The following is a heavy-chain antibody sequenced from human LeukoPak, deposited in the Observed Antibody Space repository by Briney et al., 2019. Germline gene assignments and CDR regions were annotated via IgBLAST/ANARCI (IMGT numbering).Heavy chain of an antibody. J-gene: IGHJ4*02. CDR1: GFTFSTYW. CDR3: ARDPDIGTTDY. CDR2: INEDGGEE. Sequence: GGSLRLSCAASGFTFSTYWMSWVRQAPGTRLEWVANINEDGGEEYYVDSVKGRFTISRDNARNSLYLQMNSLRAEDTAVYYCARDPDIGTTDYWGQGTLVTVSS. D-gene: IGHD1-7*01. V-gene: IGHV3-7*01.